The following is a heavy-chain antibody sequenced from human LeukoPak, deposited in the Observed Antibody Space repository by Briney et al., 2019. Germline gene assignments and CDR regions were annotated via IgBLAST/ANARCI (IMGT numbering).Heavy chain of an antibody. J-gene: IGHJ3*01. CDR2: MNPNNGGI. CDR3: ARRSGGTTTVNDGFEV. V-gene: IGHV1-2*02. Sequence: ASVKVSCKASGYTFTDYYMQWVRQAPGQGLEWLGWMNPNNGGIKYAQKFQGRVTVTRDTSISTAYMELNDLRSDDTAVYYCARRSGGTTTVNDGFEVWGQGTMVTVSS. D-gene: IGHD4-17*01. CDR1: GYTFTDYY.